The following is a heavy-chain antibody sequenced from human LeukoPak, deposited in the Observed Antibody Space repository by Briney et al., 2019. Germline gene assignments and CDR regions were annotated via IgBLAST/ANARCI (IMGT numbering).Heavy chain of an antibody. J-gene: IGHJ3*02. CDR3: ARDGPKEEGLGLRLGELSLWARYDNAFDI. D-gene: IGHD3-16*02. CDR1: GFTFSSYS. CDR2: ISSSSSYI. V-gene: IGHV3-21*01. Sequence: GGSLRLSCAASGFTFSSYSMNWVRQAPGKGLEWVSSISSSSSYIYYADSVKGRFTISRDNAKNSLYLQMNSLRAEDTAVYYCARDGPKEEGLGLRLGELSLWARYDNAFDIWGQGTMVTVSS.